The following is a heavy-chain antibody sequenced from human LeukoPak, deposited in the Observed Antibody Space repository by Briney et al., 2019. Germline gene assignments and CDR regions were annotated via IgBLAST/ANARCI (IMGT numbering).Heavy chain of an antibody. V-gene: IGHV3-23*01. J-gene: IGHJ5*02. D-gene: IGHD6-13*01. Sequence: GGSLRVSCAAPGFDLTTYGMTWVRQAPAKGLEWVSSIRIGGGGTYYADSVKGRFTISRDNSENTLHLQMNNLRVEDTARYFCARCMVLSQGWCNWFDPLGQGILVTVSS. CDR3: ARCMVLSQGWCNWFDP. CDR1: GFDLTTYG. CDR2: IRIGGGGT.